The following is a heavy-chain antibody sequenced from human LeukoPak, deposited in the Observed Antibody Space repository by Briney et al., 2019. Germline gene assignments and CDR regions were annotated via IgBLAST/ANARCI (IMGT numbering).Heavy chain of an antibody. CDR3: AKAGYCTNGVCYTHQPFDP. D-gene: IGHD2-8*01. Sequence: PGGSLRLSCAASGFTLSSYEMNWVRQAPGKGLEWLSYISGNGGDIQYADSVKGRFTISRDNAKNLLYLQMNSLRAEDTAVYYCAKAGYCTNGVCYTHQPFDPWGQGTLVTVSS. V-gene: IGHV3-48*03. J-gene: IGHJ5*02. CDR2: ISGNGGDI. CDR1: GFTLSSYE.